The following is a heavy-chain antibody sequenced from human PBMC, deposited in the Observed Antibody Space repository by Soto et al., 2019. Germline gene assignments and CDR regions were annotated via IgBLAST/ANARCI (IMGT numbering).Heavy chain of an antibody. Sequence: GGSLRLSCAASGFAFSDYYMSWIRQAPGKGLEWVSYISSSGSTIYYADSVKGRFTISRDNAKNSLYLQMNSLRAEDTAVYYCARWGNYGYVDYYYYYMDVWGKGTTVTVSS. D-gene: IGHD5-18*01. CDR2: ISSSGSTI. CDR1: GFAFSDYY. J-gene: IGHJ6*03. CDR3: ARWGNYGYVDYYYYYMDV. V-gene: IGHV3-11*01.